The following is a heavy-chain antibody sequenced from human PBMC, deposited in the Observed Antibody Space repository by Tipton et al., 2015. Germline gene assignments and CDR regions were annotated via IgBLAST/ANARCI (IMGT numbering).Heavy chain of an antibody. CDR3: ARARGRHGGLFDS. CDR2: INPNNDNT. CDR1: DYTFTDYG. J-gene: IGHJ4*02. Sequence: QVQLVQSRAEVTKPGASVKVSCKASDYTFTDYGLSWVRQAPGQGLEWMGWINPNNDNTNNGQKIQGRVTMTTETSTNAAYMELRSMRSADTAVYYCARARGRHGGLFDSWGQGILVTVSS. D-gene: IGHD4-23*01. V-gene: IGHV1-18*01.